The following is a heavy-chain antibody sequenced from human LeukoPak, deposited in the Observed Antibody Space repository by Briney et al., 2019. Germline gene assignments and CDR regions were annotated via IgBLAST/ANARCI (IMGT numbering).Heavy chain of an antibody. J-gene: IGHJ4*02. CDR3: ARGLLRELLGLDN. CDR1: GYIFTGHY. Sequence: ASVTVSCKTSGYIFTGHYMHWVRQAPGQGPEWMGWMNPDSGGTNYAQNFQGRVTMTRDTSTTTAYMELSGLTSEDTAVYYCARGLLRELLGLDNWGQGTLVTFSS. D-gene: IGHD3-10*01. V-gene: IGHV1-2*02. CDR2: MNPDSGGT.